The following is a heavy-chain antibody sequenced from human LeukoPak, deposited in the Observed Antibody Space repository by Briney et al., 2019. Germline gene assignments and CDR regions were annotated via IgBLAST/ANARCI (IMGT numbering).Heavy chain of an antibody. CDR2: ISSSGSTI. CDR3: ARDLEWFGELFRGVDY. V-gene: IGHV3-11*04. D-gene: IGHD3-10*01. Sequence: GGSLRLSCTASGFTFSDYYMSWIRQAPGQGLERVSYISSSGSTIYYADSVKGRFTISRDNAKNSLYLQMNSLRAEDTAVYYCARDLEWFGELFRGVDYWGQGTLVTVSS. J-gene: IGHJ4*02. CDR1: GFTFSDYY.